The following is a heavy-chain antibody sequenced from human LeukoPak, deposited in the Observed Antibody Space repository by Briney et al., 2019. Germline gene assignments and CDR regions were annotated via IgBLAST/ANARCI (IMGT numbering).Heavy chain of an antibody. Sequence: NRGESLQISCKGSGYSFTSYWIGWARQMPGKGLEWMGIIYPGDSDTRYSPSFQGQVTISANKSISTAYLQWSSLKSSDTAMYYCASGKWLSGFDYWGQGTLVTVSS. CDR3: ASGKWLSGFDY. V-gene: IGHV5-51*01. CDR2: IYPGDSDT. D-gene: IGHD3-22*01. CDR1: GYSFTSYW. J-gene: IGHJ4*02.